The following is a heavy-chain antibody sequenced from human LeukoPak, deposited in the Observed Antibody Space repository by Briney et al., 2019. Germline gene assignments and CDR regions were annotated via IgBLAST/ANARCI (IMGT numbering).Heavy chain of an antibody. D-gene: IGHD2-15*01. CDR1: GGTFSSYA. J-gene: IGHJ4*02. CDR2: IIPIFGTA. Sequence: SVKVSCKASGGTFSSYAISWVRQAPGQGLEWMGGIIPIFGTANYAQKFQGRVTITADESTSTAYMELSSLRSGDTAVYYCASSGDIPFDYWGQGTLVTVSS. CDR3: ASSGDIPFDY. V-gene: IGHV1-69*01.